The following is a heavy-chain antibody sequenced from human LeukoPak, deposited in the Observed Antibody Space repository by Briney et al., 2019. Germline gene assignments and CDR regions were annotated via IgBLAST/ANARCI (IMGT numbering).Heavy chain of an antibody. CDR1: GGTFSSYA. CDR2: IIPILGIA. Sequence: SVKVSCKASGGTFSSYAISWVRQAPGQGLEWMGRIIPILGIANYAQKFQGRVTITADKSTSTAYMELSSLRSEDTAVYYCARPYYYDSSGYYYPPSLWGQGTLVTVSS. D-gene: IGHD3-22*01. CDR3: ARPYYYDSSGYYYPPSL. J-gene: IGHJ4*02. V-gene: IGHV1-69*04.